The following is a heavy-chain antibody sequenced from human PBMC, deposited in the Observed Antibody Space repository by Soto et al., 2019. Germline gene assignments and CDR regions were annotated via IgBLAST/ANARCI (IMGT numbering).Heavy chain of an antibody. Sequence: QVQLVASGGGVVQPGRSLRLSCAASGFIFSNYGVHWVRQTPGKGLEWVAVISSDGSNKYYADSVKGRFTISRDNSKYTLYLQMNSLRPEDTAMYYCAKDRSGGSYYLFDYWGQGTLVTVSS. CDR3: AKDRSGGSYYLFDY. V-gene: IGHV3-30*18. CDR1: GFIFSNYG. J-gene: IGHJ4*02. CDR2: ISSDGSNK. D-gene: IGHD1-26*01.